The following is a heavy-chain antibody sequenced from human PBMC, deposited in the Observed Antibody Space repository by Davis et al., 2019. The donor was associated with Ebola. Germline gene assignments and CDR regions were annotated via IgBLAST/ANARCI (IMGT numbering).Heavy chain of an antibody. D-gene: IGHD6-13*01. CDR2: MNPNSGNT. Sequence: ASVKVSCKASGGTFSSYAISWVRQATGQGLEWMGWMNPNSGNTGYAQKFQGRVTMTRNTSISTAYMELSSLRSEDTAVYYCANHRLRGYSSSWPAWGGMDVWGQGTTVTVSS. J-gene: IGHJ6*02. V-gene: IGHV1-8*02. CDR1: GGTFSSYA. CDR3: ANHRLRGYSSSWPAWGGMDV.